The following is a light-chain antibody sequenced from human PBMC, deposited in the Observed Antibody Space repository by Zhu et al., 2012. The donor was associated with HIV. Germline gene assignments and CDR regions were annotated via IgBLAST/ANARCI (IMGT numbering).Light chain of an antibody. V-gene: IGKV1-9*01. CDR3: QQLNTYPLFT. J-gene: IGKJ3*01. CDR2: DAS. CDR1: ESIRRY. Sequence: DVQLTQSPSFLSASVGDRVTITCRASESIRRYLAWYQQKPGKAPKLLIYDASTLQSGVPSTFSGSGSGTEFTLTISSLQPEDFAIYYCQQLNTYPLFTFGPGTKWISN.